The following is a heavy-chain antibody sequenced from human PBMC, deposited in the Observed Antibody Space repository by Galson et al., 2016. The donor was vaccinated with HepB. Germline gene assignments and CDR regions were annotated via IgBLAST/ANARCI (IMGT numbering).Heavy chain of an antibody. D-gene: IGHD5-12*01. CDR3: AIAPRISSNSGMDL. CDR1: GFPFDTYA. V-gene: IGHV3-23*01. Sequence: SLRLSCAASGFPFDTYAMTWVRLAPGTGLEWVSAITAGSDHTWYLGSVKVRFTISRDNSKSTLYLQMNSLRADDTAIYYCAIAPRISSNSGMDLWGQGATVTVAS. CDR2: ITAGSDHT. J-gene: IGHJ6*02.